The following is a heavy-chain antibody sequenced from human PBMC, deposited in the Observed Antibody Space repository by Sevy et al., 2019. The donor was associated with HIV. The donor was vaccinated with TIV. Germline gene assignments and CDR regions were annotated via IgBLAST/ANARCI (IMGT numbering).Heavy chain of an antibody. CDR1: GGSISSGGYY. J-gene: IGHJ4*02. Sequence: SETLSLTCTVSGGSISSGGYYWSWIRQHPGKGLEWIGYIYYSGSTYYNPSLKSRVTISVDTSKNQFSLKLSSVTAADTAVYYCARDLQLWGIDYWGQGTLVTVSS. D-gene: IGHD5-18*01. CDR2: IYYSGST. CDR3: ARDLQLWGIDY. V-gene: IGHV4-31*03.